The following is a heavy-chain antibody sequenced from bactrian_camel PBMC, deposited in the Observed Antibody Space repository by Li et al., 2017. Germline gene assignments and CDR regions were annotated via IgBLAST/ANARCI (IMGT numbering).Heavy chain of an antibody. V-gene: IGHV3S53*01. CDR1: GYTRSNNC. CDR3: AADRLACLRDNWAEPRGYNS. J-gene: IGHJ4*01. CDR2: IGSDGTT. Sequence: HVQLVESGGGSVQAGGPLRLSCAASGYTRSNNCIGWFRQAPGKEREGVGHIGSDGTTNYVDSVKGRFTISKDNAKNTLFLQMNSLKPEDTAMYYCAADRLACLRDNWAEPRGYNSWGQGTQVTVS. D-gene: IGHD1*01.